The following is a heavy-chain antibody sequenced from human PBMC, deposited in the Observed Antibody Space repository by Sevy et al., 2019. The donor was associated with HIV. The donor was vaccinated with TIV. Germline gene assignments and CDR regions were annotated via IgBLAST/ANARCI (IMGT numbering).Heavy chain of an antibody. Sequence: GGSLRLSCAASGFTFSSYWMSWVRQAPGKGLEWVATMKQDGSEKYYVDSVKGRLTISRDNAKNSLYLQMNSLRAEDTAVYYCVREGGGGFSYSLDTWGQGTLVTVSS. V-gene: IGHV3-7*01. CDR1: GFTFSSYW. D-gene: IGHD5-18*01. J-gene: IGHJ5*02. CDR2: MKQDGSEK. CDR3: VREGGGGFSYSLDT.